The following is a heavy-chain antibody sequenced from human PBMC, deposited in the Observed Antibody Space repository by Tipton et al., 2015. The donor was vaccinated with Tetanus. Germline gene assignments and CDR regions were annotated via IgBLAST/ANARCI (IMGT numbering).Heavy chain of an antibody. J-gene: IGHJ4*02. D-gene: IGHD1-26*01. CDR1: GFTFSHFP. CDR2: ILDERTT. V-gene: IGHV3-64*01. CDR3: TTDLGWELRFLFDY. Sequence: GSLRLSCAASGFTFSHFPMHWVRQAPGMELEYLSSILDERTTLYANSVKGRFTISRDNSKNTLYLQMDSLGAEDTAVYYCTTDLGWELRFLFDYWGQGTLVTVSS.